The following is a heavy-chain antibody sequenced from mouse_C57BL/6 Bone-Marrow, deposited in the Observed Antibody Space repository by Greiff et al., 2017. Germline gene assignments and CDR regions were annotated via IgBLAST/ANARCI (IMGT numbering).Heavy chain of an antibody. CDR2: IDPSDSYT. CDR1: GYTFTSYW. D-gene: IGHD2-3*01. V-gene: IGHV1-69*01. CDR3: AGGGYWAWFAY. J-gene: IGHJ3*01. Sequence: QVQLQQPGAELVMPGASVKLSCKASGYTFTSYWMHWVKQRPGQGLEWIGEIDPSDSYTNYNQKFKGKSTLTVDKSSSTAYMQLSSLTSEDSAVYCGAGGGYWAWFAYWGQGTLVTVSA.